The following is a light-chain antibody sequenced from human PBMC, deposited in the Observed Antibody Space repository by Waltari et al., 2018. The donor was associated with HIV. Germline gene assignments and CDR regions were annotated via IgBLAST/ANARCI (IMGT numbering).Light chain of an antibody. Sequence: DIVMTQSPDSLAVSLGERATINCKSSQSVLYSSNNKNYLAWYQQKPGQPPTLRIYWASSREAGVPDRFSGGGSGTDFTLTISSLQAEDVAVYYCQQYYSAPPTFGGGTKVE. CDR3: QQYYSAPPT. CDR2: WAS. V-gene: IGKV4-1*01. CDR1: QSVLYSSNNKNY. J-gene: IGKJ4*01.